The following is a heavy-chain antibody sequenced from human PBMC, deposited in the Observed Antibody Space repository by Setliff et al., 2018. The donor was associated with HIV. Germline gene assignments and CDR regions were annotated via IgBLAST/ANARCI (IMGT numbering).Heavy chain of an antibody. CDR2: IYSDGTT. CDR1: GFTVSSSY. D-gene: IGHD3-22*01. CDR3: AKASRGEYYDNSGFFVTYFDN. V-gene: IGHV3-66*02. J-gene: IGHJ4*02. Sequence: GGSLRLSCAASGFTVSSSYMNWVRQAPGKGLEWVSVIYSDGTTYYADSVKGRFTISRDSSKDTVYLHMDSLRAEDTAVYYCAKASRGEYYDNSGFFVTYFDNWGQGKLVTVSS.